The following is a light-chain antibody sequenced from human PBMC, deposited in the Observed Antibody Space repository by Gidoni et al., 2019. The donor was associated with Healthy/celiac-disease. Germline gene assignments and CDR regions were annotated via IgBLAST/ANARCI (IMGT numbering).Light chain of an antibody. Sequence: SSSNIGAGYDVHWYQQLPGTAPKLLIYGNNNRPSGVPDRFSGSKSGTSASLAITGLQAEDEADYYCQSYDSSLSAVVFGGGTKPTVL. CDR3: QSYDSSLSAVV. CDR2: GNN. V-gene: IGLV1-40*01. J-gene: IGLJ2*01. CDR1: SSNIGAGYD.